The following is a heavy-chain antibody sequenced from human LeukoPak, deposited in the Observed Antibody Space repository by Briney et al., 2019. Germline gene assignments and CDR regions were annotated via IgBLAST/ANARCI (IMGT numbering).Heavy chain of an antibody. CDR2: ISWNSGSI. CDR1: GFTFDDYA. Sequence: SLRLSCAASGFTFDDYAMHWVRQAPGKGLEWVSGISWNSGSIGYADSVKGRFTISRDNAKNSLYLQMNSLRAEDTALYYCAKEWTAAAADAFDIWGQGTMVTVSS. CDR3: AKEWTAAAADAFDI. D-gene: IGHD6-13*01. V-gene: IGHV3-9*01. J-gene: IGHJ3*02.